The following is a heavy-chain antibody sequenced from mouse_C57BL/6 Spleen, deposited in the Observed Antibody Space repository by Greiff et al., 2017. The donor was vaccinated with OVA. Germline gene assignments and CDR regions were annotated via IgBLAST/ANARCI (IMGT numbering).Heavy chain of an antibody. CDR2: IDPSDSYT. CDR1: GYTFTSYW. CDR3: ARRDYGSFAY. J-gene: IGHJ3*01. Sequence: QVQLQQPGAELVKPGASVKLSCKASGYTFTSYWMQWVKQRPGQGLEWIGEIDPSDSYTNYNQQFKGKATLTVDTSSSTAYMQLSSLTSEDSAVYYCARRDYGSFAYWGQGTLATVSA. V-gene: IGHV1-50*01. D-gene: IGHD2-4*01.